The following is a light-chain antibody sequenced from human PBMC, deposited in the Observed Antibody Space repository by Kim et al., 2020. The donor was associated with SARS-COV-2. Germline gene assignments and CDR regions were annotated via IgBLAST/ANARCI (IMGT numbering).Light chain of an antibody. CDR3: QQSYNTPVT. CDR1: QSIDSY. Sequence: DIQMTQSPSSLSATVGDRVTITCRTSQSIDSYLNWYQQKPGKAPKLLIYAASSLHSGVPSRFSGSGFGTEFTLTISSLQPEDFATYYCQQSYNTPVTFGGGTKLEI. V-gene: IGKV1-39*01. CDR2: AAS. J-gene: IGKJ4*01.